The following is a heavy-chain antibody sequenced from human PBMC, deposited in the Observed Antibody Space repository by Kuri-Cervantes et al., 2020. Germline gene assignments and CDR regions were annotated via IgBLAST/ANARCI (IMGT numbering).Heavy chain of an antibody. Sequence: GGSLRLSCAASGFTFSSNAMHGVRQAPGKGLGWVAVISYDGSNKYYADSVKGRFTISRDNAKNSLYLQMNSLRAEDTAVYYCARQITIFGGGMDVWGQGTTVTVSS. CDR2: ISYDGSNK. J-gene: IGHJ6*02. V-gene: IGHV3-30-3*01. CDR1: GFTFSSNA. D-gene: IGHD3-3*01. CDR3: ARQITIFGGGMDV.